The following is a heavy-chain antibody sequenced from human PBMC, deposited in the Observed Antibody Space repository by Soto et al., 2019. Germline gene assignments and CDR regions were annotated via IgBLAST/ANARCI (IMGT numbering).Heavy chain of an antibody. V-gene: IGHV3-21*01. CDR1: GFTFSSYN. Sequence: GGSLRLSCAASGFTFSSYNMNWVRQAPGKGLEWVSSISSSSSYIYYADSVKGRFTISRDNAKNSLYLQMNSLRAEDTAVYYCARDRGYPDSFDIWGQGTMVTVSS. D-gene: IGHD3-10*01. CDR3: ARDRGYPDSFDI. J-gene: IGHJ3*02. CDR2: ISSSSSYI.